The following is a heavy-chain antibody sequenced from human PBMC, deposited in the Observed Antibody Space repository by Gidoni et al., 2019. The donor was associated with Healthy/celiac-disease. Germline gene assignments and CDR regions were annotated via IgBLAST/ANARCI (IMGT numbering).Heavy chain of an antibody. Sequence: QVQLVQSGAEVKKPGSSVKVYCKASGGTFRSDAISWVRQAPGQGLEWMGRIIPILGIANYAQKFQGRVTITADKSTSTAYMELSSLRSEDTAVYYCARDGDYDPYYYYYGMDVWGQGTTVTVSS. V-gene: IGHV1-69*04. CDR1: GGTFRSDA. CDR3: ARDGDYDPYYYYYGMDV. D-gene: IGHD4-17*01. CDR2: IIPILGIA. J-gene: IGHJ6*02.